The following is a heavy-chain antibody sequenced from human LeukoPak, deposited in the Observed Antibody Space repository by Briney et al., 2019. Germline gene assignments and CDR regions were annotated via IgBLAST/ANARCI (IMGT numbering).Heavy chain of an antibody. V-gene: IGHV4-30-4*01. J-gene: IGHJ4*02. CDR3: ATYNWGSEAYYFDY. CDR2: IFHTGST. Sequence: SETLSLTCTVSGGSIRSGDSYWSWIRQPPGKGLEWIGFIFHTGSTYSNPSLNSRVTISVDTSKNQFYLNLSSVTAADTAVYYCATYNWGSEAYYFDYWGQGTLVTVSS. CDR1: GGSIRSGDSY. D-gene: IGHD7-27*01.